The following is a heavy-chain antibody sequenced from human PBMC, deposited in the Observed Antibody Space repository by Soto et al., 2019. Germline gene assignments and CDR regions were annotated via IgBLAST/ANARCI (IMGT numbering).Heavy chain of an antibody. CDR3: ARDGVGVWFGELTG. CDR2: ISYDGSNK. CDR1: GFTFSSYA. Sequence: QVQLVESGGGVVQPGRSLRLSCAASGFTFSSYAMHWVRQAPGKGLEWVAVISYDGSNKYYADSVKGRFTISRDNSKNTLYLQMNSLRAEDTAVYYCARDGVGVWFGELTGWGQGTLVTVSS. V-gene: IGHV3-30-3*01. D-gene: IGHD3-10*01. J-gene: IGHJ4*02.